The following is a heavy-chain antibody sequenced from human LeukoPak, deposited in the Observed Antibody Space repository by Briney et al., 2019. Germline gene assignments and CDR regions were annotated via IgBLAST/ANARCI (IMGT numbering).Heavy chain of an antibody. CDR3: AKSRPYCSGGSCYSASHFDY. CDR2: NSGSGGST. CDR1: GFTFSSYA. Sequence: GSLRLSCAASGFTFSSYAMSWVRQAPGKGLEWVSANSGSGGSTYYADSVKGRFTISRDNSKNTLYLQMNSLRAEDTAVYYCAKSRPYCSGGSCYSASHFDYWGQGTLVTVSS. J-gene: IGHJ4*02. V-gene: IGHV3-23*01. D-gene: IGHD2-15*01.